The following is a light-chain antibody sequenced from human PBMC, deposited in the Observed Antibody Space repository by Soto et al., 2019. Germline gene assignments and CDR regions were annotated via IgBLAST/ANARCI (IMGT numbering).Light chain of an antibody. J-gene: IGKJ1*01. Sequence: DIQMTQSPSSLSASVGDRVTITCRAGQSISRYLNWYQHKPGKAPKLLIYAASTLQSGVPSRFSGSGSRTDFTITISSLQPEDFATYYCHQSYNTPWTFGQGTKVEIK. CDR3: HQSYNTPWT. V-gene: IGKV1-39*01. CDR1: QSISRY. CDR2: AAS.